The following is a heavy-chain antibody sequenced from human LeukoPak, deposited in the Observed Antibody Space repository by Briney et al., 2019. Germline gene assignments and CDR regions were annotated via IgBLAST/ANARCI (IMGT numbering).Heavy chain of an antibody. V-gene: IGHV3-23*01. J-gene: IGHJ4*02. CDR2: ISGSGDNT. D-gene: IGHD3-10*01. CDR3: ARVTYGSGTYGAFDY. CDR1: GFTISNNY. Sequence: GGSLRLSCAASGFTISNNYIRWLRQAPGKGLEWVSTISGSGDNTYYADSVKGRFTISRDNSKNTLYLQMNSLRAEDTAVYYCARVTYGSGTYGAFDYWGQGTLVTVSS.